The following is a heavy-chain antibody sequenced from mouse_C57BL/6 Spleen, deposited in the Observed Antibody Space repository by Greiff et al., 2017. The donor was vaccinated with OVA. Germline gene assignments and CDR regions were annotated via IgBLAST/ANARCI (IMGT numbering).Heavy chain of an antibody. V-gene: IGHV1-80*01. CDR1: GYAFSSYW. D-gene: IGHD1-1*01. J-gene: IGHJ2*01. CDR3: ARRHYGSSYDY. Sequence: LQESGAELVKPGASVKISCKASGYAFSSYWMNWVKQRPGKGLEWIGQIYPGDGDTNYNGKFKGKATLTADKSSSTAYMQLSSLTSEDSAVYFCARRHYGSSYDYWGQGTTLTVSS. CDR2: IYPGDGDT.